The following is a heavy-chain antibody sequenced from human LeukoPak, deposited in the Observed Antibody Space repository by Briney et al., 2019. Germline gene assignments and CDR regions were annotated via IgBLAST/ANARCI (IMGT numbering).Heavy chain of an antibody. Sequence: KPGGSLRLSCAASGFTFSSYAMHWVRQAPGKGLEWVGRIKSKTDGGTTDYAAPVKGRFTISRDDSKNTLYLQMNSLKTEDTAVYYCTTVDVVYYPIGFDYWGQGTLVTVSS. V-gene: IGHV3-15*01. CDR2: IKSKTDGGTT. J-gene: IGHJ4*02. D-gene: IGHD3-10*01. CDR3: TTVDVVYYPIGFDY. CDR1: GFTFSSYA.